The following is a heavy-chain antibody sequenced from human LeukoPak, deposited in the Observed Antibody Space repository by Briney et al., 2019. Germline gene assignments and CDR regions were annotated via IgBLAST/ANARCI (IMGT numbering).Heavy chain of an antibody. CDR1: GYTFTSYA. V-gene: IGHV1-3*01. D-gene: IGHD2-2*01. CDR3: ARDCSSTSCYWGFDY. J-gene: IGHJ4*02. CDR2: INAGNGNT. Sequence: LRASVKVSCKASGYTFTSYAMHWVRQAPGQRLEWMGWINAGNGNTKYSQKFQGRVTMTRDTSTSTVYMELSSLRSEDTAVYYCARDCSSTSCYWGFDYWGQGTLVTVSS.